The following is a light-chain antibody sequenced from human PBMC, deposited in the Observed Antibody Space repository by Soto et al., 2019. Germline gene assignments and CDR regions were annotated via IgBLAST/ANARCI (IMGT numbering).Light chain of an antibody. CDR3: SSFTGSSYV. V-gene: IGLV2-14*01. J-gene: IGLJ1*01. Sequence: QSVLTQPASVSGSPGQSITISCTGTSSDVGNNNYVSWYQQNPGKAPKVMICDVTNRPSGVSNRFSGSKSGNTAYLTISGLQAEGEADYYCSSFTGSSYVFGTGTKVTVL. CDR2: DVT. CDR1: SSDVGNNNY.